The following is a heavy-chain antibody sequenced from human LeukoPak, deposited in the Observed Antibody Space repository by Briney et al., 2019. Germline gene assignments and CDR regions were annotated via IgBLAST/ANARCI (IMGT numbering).Heavy chain of an antibody. CDR3: ARGRYGYSYGRYFDY. J-gene: IGHJ4*02. CDR2: IDYSGST. V-gene: IGHV4-39*07. D-gene: IGHD5-18*01. Sequence: SETLSLTCTVSSGSISSNNHFWGWIRQPQGKGLEWIGNIDYSGSTDYNPSLKSRVTISVDTSKNQFSLKLSSVTAADTAVYYCARGRYGYSYGRYFDYWGQGTLVTVSS. CDR1: SGSISSNNHF.